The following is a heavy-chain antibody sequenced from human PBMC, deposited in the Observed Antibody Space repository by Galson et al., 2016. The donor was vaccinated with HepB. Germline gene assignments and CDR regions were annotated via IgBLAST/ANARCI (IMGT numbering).Heavy chain of an antibody. D-gene: IGHD7-27*01. V-gene: IGHV3-48*02. Sequence: SLRLSCAASGFTFSAYPMNRVRQAPGKGLEWVSHINHDSSAMNYALSMKDRFTISRDNSTNSLLLKMDSLSDEDTAVYYCVRDINWGLDYWGQGILFTFSS. CDR1: GFTFSAYP. J-gene: IGHJ4*02. CDR3: VRDINWGLDY. CDR2: INHDSSAM.